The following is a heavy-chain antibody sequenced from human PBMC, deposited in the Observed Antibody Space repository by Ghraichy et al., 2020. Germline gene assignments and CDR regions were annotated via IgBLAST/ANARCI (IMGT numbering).Heavy chain of an antibody. Sequence: SQTLSLTCTVSGGSISSYYWSWIRQPPGKGLEWIGYIYYSGSTNYNPSLKSRVTISVDTSKNQFSLKLSSVTAADTAVYYCARQYSGYGNDAFDIWGQGTMVTVSS. D-gene: IGHD5-12*01. CDR1: GGSISSYY. V-gene: IGHV4-59*08. CDR2: IYYSGST. J-gene: IGHJ3*02. CDR3: ARQYSGYGNDAFDI.